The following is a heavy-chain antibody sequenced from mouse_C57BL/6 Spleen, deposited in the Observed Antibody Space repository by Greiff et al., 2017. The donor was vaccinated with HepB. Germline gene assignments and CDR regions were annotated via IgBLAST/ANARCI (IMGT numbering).Heavy chain of an antibody. CDR3: TVGTVVASYYFDY. CDR1: GFNIKDDY. J-gene: IGHJ2*01. V-gene: IGHV14-4*01. D-gene: IGHD1-1*01. CDR2: IDPENGDT. Sequence: VQLQQSGAELVRPGASVKLSCTASGFNIKDDYMHWVKQRPEQGLEWIGWIDPENGDTEYASKFQGKATITADTSSNTAYLQLSSLTSEDTAVYYCTVGTVVASYYFDYWGQGTTLTVSS.